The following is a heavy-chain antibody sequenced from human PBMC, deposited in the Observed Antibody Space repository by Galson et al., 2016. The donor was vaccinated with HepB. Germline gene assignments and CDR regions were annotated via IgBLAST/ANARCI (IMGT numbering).Heavy chain of an antibody. Sequence: QSGAEVKKPGESLRISCKGSGYSFTTYWISWVRHLPGRGLEWMGRIDPADSYTKYSPSFQGHVTFSADKSINTAYLQWSSLKAPDTAVYYCARHLGTPLITEEESAYYYNGLEVWGQGTTVTVS. D-gene: IGHD3-22*01. J-gene: IGHJ6*02. CDR2: IDPADSYT. V-gene: IGHV5-10-1*01. CDR1: GYSFTTYW. CDR3: ARHLGTPLITEEESAYYYNGLEV.